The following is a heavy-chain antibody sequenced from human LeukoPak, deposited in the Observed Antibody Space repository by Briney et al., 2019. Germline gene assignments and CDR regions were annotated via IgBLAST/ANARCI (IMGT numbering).Heavy chain of an antibody. CDR3: ARILCSGGSCYGDY. V-gene: IGHV4-59*01. CDR1: GGSISSYY. J-gene: IGHJ4*02. CDR2: IYYSGST. D-gene: IGHD2-15*01. Sequence: SETLSLTCTVSGGSISSYYWSRIRQPPGKGLEWIGYIYYSGSTNYNPSLKSRVTISVDTSKNQFSLKLSSVTAADTAVYYCARILCSGGSCYGDYWGQGTLVTVSS.